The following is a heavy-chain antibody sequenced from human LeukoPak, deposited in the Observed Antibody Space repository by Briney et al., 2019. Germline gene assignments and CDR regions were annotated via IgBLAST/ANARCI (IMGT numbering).Heavy chain of an antibody. Sequence: ASVKVSCKASGYMFNSYGISWVRQAPGQGLAWMGWISGYNGNTNYAQKLQGRVTMTTDTSTRTAYMELRSLRSDDTAVYYCARVSIWGRPQLDYWGQGTLVTVSS. J-gene: IGHJ4*02. CDR1: GYMFNSYG. CDR2: ISGYNGNT. D-gene: IGHD7-27*01. V-gene: IGHV1-18*01. CDR3: ARVSIWGRPQLDY.